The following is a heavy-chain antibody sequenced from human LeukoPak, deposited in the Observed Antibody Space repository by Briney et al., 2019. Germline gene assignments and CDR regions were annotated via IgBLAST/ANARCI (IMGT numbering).Heavy chain of an antibody. V-gene: IGHV4-59*01. CDR3: ARRVYSSSWSYCFDY. J-gene: IGHJ4*02. CDR2: IHYSGST. Sequence: SETLSLTCTVSDGSISSYYWSWVRQPPGRGLEWIGSIHYSGSTSYNPSLKSRVTISVDTSKNQFSLKLNSVTAADTAVYYCARRVYSSSWSYCFDYWGQGTLVTVSS. D-gene: IGHD6-13*01. CDR1: DGSISSYY.